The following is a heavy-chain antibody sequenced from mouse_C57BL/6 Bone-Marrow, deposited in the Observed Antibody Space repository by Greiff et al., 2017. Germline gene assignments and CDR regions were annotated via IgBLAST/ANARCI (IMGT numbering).Heavy chain of an antibody. V-gene: IGHV5-17*01. CDR1: GFTFSDYG. CDR2: ISRGSGTI. J-gene: IGHJ3*01. Sequence: EVKLLESGGGLVKPGGSLKLSCAASGFTFSDYGMHWVRQAPEKGLEWVAYISRGSGTIYYAATVQGRFTISRDNAKNTLFLQMTSLRSEETAMYYCARGVTTPYAYWGQGTLVTVSA. CDR3: ARGVTTPYAY. D-gene: IGHD2-2*01.